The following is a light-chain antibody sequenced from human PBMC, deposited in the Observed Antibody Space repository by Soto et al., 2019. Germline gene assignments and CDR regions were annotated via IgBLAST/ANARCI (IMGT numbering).Light chain of an antibody. CDR1: QSVSSSY. Sequence: EMVLTQSPCTLSLSPGERATLSCRASQSVSSSYLAWYQQKPGQAPRLLIYGASSRATGIPDRFSGSGAGTAFTLTISRLEPEDFAVYYCQQYGSSPPTFGQGTKVEIK. CDR2: GAS. V-gene: IGKV3-20*01. J-gene: IGKJ1*01. CDR3: QQYGSSPPT.